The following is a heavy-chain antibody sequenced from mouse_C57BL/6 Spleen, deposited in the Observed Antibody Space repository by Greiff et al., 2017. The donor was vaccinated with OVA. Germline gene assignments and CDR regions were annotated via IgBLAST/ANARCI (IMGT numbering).Heavy chain of an antibody. CDR2: INPNNGGT. D-gene: IGHD2-5*01. CDR1: GYTFTDYY. Sequence: EVQLQQSGPELVKPGASVKISCKASGYTFTDYYMNWVKQSHGKSLEWIGDINPNNGGTSYNQKFKGKATLTVDKSSSTAYMELRRLTSEDSAVYYCARRGSNFPFAYWGQGTLVTVSA. CDR3: ARRGSNFPFAY. J-gene: IGHJ3*01. V-gene: IGHV1-26*01.